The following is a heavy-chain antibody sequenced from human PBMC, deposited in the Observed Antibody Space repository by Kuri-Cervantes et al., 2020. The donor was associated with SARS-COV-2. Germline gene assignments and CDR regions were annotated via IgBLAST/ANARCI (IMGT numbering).Heavy chain of an antibody. D-gene: IGHD2-2*01. V-gene: IGHV3-21*04. CDR1: GFSFTSYS. CDR3: ARLLARILSYHHSLVVYYFDY. Sequence: GESLKISCAASGFSFTSYSMTWVRQTPGKGLEWVSSISRTSTYKHYADSVKGRFTISRDNFKIPLSLQMNSLRAEDTAVHYCARLLARILSYHHSLVVYYFDYWGQGPLVTVSS. CDR2: ISRTSTYK. J-gene: IGHJ4*02.